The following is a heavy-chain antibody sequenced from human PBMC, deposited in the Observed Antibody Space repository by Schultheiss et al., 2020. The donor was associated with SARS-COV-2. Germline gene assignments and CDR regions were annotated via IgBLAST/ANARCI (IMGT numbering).Heavy chain of an antibody. CDR3: ARVGSSGWGFDY. V-gene: IGHV4-34*01. Sequence: GSLRLSCAASGFTFSDHYMDWVRQAPGKGLEWIGEINHSGSTNYNPSLKSRVTISVDTSKNQFSLKLSSVTAADTAVYYCARVGSSGWGFDYWGQGTLVTVSS. J-gene: IGHJ4*02. D-gene: IGHD6-19*01. CDR1: GFTFSDHY. CDR2: INHSGST.